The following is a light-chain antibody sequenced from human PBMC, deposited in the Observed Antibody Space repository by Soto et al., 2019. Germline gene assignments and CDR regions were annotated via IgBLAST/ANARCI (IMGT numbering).Light chain of an antibody. CDR2: LNSDGSH. CDR1: SGHSSNA. V-gene: IGLV4-69*01. CDR3: EIWGTGIHYV. Sequence: QLVLTQSPSASAYLGASVKLTCTLSSGHSSNAIAWHQQQPEKGPRYSMKLNSDGSHSKGDGIPDRFSGSSSGAERYLTLSGRQSEDEADCYFEIWGTGIHYVFGTGTKLTVL. J-gene: IGLJ1*01.